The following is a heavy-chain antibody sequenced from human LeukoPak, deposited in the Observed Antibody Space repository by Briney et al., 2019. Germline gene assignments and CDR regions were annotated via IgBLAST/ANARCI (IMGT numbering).Heavy chain of an antibody. CDR3: AREAKNEVRPKYYYYRDV. D-gene: IGHD1-1*01. CDR2: IYTSGST. Sequence: SETLSLTCTVSGGSMSSYYWSWIRQPAGKGLEWIGRIYTSGSTNYNPSLKSRVSISVDKSKNQFSLKLSSVTAADTAVYYCAREAKNEVRPKYYYYRDVWGKGTTVTVSS. V-gene: IGHV4-4*07. J-gene: IGHJ6*03. CDR1: GGSMSSYY.